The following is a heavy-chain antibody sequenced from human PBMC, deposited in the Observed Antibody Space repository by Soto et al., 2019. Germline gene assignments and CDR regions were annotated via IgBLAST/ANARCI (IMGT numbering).Heavy chain of an antibody. CDR1: GYTFSGHN. CDR3: ARAWGTDYFDY. D-gene: IGHD7-27*01. Sequence: QVQLVQSEAEVKKPGTSVNISCKASGYTFSGHNIHWVRQAPGQRLEWMGWINMKGGTSKFLEKFQDRVAATRDTSASTVYLGLTNLKSEDTAVYYCARAWGTDYFDYWGQGTLVTVSS. CDR2: INMKGGTS. J-gene: IGHJ4*02. V-gene: IGHV1-3*04.